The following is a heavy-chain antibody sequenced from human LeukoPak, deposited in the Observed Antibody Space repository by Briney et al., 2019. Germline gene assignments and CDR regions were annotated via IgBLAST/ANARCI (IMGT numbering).Heavy chain of an antibody. D-gene: IGHD3-10*01. CDR3: ARVPRNYYAPH. CDR2: INAGNGNT. Sequence: GASVKVSCKASGYTFTSYAMHWVRQAPGQRLEWMGWINAGNGNTKYSRKFQGRVTITRDTSASTAYMELSSLRSEDTAVYYCARVPRNYYAPHWGQGTLVTVSS. J-gene: IGHJ4*02. V-gene: IGHV1-3*01. CDR1: GYTFTSYA.